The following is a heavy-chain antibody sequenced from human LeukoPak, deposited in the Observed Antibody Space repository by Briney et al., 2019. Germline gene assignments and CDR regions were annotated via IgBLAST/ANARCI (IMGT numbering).Heavy chain of an antibody. J-gene: IGHJ4*02. CDR1: DYTFTRYG. D-gene: IGHD6-19*01. CDR3: ARVGGIAVADAFDY. V-gene: IGHV1-18*01. Sequence: ASVKVSCKASDYTFTRYGISWVRQAPGQGLEWIGWITGDNGSARYAQKLQGRVTMTTDASTSTAYMELRSLRSDDTAVYYCARVGGIAVADAFDYWGQGTLVTVSS. CDR2: ITGDNGSA.